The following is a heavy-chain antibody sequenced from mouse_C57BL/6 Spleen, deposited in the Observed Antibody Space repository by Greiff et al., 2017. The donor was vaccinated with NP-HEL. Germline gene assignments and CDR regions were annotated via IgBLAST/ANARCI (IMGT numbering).Heavy chain of an antibody. J-gene: IGHJ4*01. V-gene: IGHV1-52*01. CDR1: GYTFTSYW. Sequence: QVQLQQPGAELVRPGSSVKLSCKASGYTFTSYWMHWVKQRPIQGLEWIGNIDPSDSETHYNQKFKDKATLTVDKSSSTAYMQLSSLTSEDSAVYYCARYDYDGDYAMDYWGQGTSVTVSS. CDR2: IDPSDSET. CDR3: ARYDYDGDYAMDY. D-gene: IGHD2-4*01.